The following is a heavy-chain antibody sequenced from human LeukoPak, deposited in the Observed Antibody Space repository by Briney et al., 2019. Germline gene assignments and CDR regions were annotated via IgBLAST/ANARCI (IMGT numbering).Heavy chain of an antibody. V-gene: IGHV3-7*01. Sequence: GGSLRLSCAASGFRFNTFWMSWVRQAPGKGLEWVANIKQDGSEKYYVDSVKGRFTISRDNAKNPLYLQMNSLRAEDTAVYYCARALYFDLWGRGTLVTVSS. J-gene: IGHJ2*01. CDR2: IKQDGSEK. CDR3: ARALYFDL. CDR1: GFRFNTFW.